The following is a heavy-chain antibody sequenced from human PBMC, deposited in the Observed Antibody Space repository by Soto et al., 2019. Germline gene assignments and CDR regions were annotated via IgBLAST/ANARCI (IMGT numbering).Heavy chain of an antibody. CDR3: AKDEGVGGTLGLFDY. J-gene: IGHJ4*02. CDR2: MSSDGSKI. D-gene: IGHD1-26*01. V-gene: IGHV3-30*18. Sequence: QVQLVESGGGAVQPGESLRLSCVASGFDFTYYAMHWVRQAPGKGLESVAVMSSDGSKIHHTDSVKGRFTISRDNCKHTLYLQMNSLRKEDTAVYFCAKDEGVGGTLGLFDYWGQGTLVSVSS. CDR1: GFDFTYYA.